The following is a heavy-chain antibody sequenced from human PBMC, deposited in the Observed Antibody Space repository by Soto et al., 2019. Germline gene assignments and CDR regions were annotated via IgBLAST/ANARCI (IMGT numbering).Heavy chain of an antibody. V-gene: IGHV3-13*01. CDR2: IGTAGDT. CDR3: ARALPAGYSSGWYGAFDI. D-gene: IGHD6-19*01. CDR1: GFTFSSYD. Sequence: GGSLRLSCAASGFTFSSYDMHWVRQATGKGLEWVSAIGTAGDTYYPGSVKGRFTISRENAKNSLYLQMNSLRAGDTAVYYCARALPAGYSSGWYGAFDIWGQGTMVTVSS. J-gene: IGHJ3*02.